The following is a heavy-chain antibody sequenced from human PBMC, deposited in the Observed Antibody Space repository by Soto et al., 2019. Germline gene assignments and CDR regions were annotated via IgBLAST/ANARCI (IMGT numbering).Heavy chain of an antibody. J-gene: IGHJ4*02. CDR3: TRKHDSGWSEAVDY. Sequence: GSLRLSCAASGFTFSGSAMHWVRQASGKGLEWVGRIRSKANSYATAYAASVKGRFTISRDDSKNTAYLQMNSLKTEDTAVYYCTRKHDSGWSEAVDYWGQGTLVTVSS. D-gene: IGHD6-19*01. V-gene: IGHV3-73*01. CDR2: IRSKANSYAT. CDR1: GFTFSGSA.